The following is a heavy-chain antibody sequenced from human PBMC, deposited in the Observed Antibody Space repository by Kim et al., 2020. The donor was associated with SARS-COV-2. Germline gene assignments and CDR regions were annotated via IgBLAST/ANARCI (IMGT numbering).Heavy chain of an antibody. Sequence: ASVKVSCKASGYTFTSYAMNWVRQAPGQGLEWMGWINTNTGNPTYAQGFTGRFVFSLDTSVSTAYLQISSLKAEDTAVYYCARGRKIAAAHFRHYYYGMDVWGQGTTVTVSS. CDR3: ARGRKIAAAHFRHYYYGMDV. CDR2: INTNTGNP. J-gene: IGHJ6*02. CDR1: GYTFTSYA. D-gene: IGHD6-13*01. V-gene: IGHV7-4-1*02.